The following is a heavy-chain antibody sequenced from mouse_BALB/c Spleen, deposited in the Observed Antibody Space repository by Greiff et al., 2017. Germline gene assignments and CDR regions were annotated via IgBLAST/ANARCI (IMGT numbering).Heavy chain of an antibody. V-gene: IGHV1-15*01. D-gene: IGHD1-1*01. CDR2: IDPETGGT. CDR1: GYTFTDYE. Sequence: VQLQQSGAELVRPGASVTLSCKASGYTFTDYEMHWVKQTPVHGLEWIGAIDPETGGTAYNQKFKGKATLTADKSSSTAYMELRSLTSEDSAVYYCTRNYGSSFDYWGQGTTLTVSS. CDR3: TRNYGSSFDY. J-gene: IGHJ2*01.